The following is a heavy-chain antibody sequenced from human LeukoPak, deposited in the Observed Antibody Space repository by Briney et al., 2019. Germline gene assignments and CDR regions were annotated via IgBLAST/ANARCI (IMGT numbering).Heavy chain of an antibody. CDR3: ARDPGSWYTGYYFDY. Sequence: GGSLRLSCAASGFTFSSYSMNWVRQAPGKGLEWVSYISSSSSTICYADSVKGRFTISRDNAKNSLYLQMNSLRAEDTAVYYCARDPGSWYTGYYFDYWGQGILVTVSS. V-gene: IGHV3-48*01. D-gene: IGHD6-13*01. CDR2: ISSSSSTI. J-gene: IGHJ4*02. CDR1: GFTFSSYS.